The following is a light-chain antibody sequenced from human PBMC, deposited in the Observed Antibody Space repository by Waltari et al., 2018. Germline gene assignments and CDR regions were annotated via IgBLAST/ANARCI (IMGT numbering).Light chain of an antibody. CDR1: SSDVGRYNY. V-gene: IGLV2-14*01. Sequence: QSALTQPASVSGSPGQSITISCTGTSSDVGRYNYVSWDQQHPGKAPKLLICDVSNRPSGVSHRFSGSKSGNTASLTISGLQAEDESDYYCCSFTTRSTWVFGGGTKLTVL. CDR3: CSFTTRSTWV. J-gene: IGLJ3*02. CDR2: DVS.